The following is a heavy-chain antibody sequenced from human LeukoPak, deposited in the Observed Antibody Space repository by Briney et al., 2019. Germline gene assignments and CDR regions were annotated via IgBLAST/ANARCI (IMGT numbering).Heavy chain of an antibody. CDR1: GYTFTDYY. V-gene: IGHV1-2*02. J-gene: IGHJ3*02. CDR3: MRDPRTTKKAFDI. Sequence: ASGTVSCKSSGYTFTDYYMHLVRQAPGQGLQWMGWINPNSGGTNYAQKFQGRVTMTRDTSINTAYLDLNWLTSDDTAVYYCMRDPRTTKKAFDIWGQGTMVTVSS. CDR2: INPNSGGT. D-gene: IGHD4-11*01.